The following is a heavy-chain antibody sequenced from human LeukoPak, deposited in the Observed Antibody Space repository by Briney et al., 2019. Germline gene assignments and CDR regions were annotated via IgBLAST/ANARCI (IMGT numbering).Heavy chain of an antibody. CDR1: GGSISGGSYY. CDR2: IYTSGST. Sequence: SQTLSLTCTVSGGSISGGSYYWSWIRQPAGKGLEWIGRIYTSGSTNYNPSLKSRVTISVDTSKNQFSLKLSSVTAADTAVYYCARERPGITIFGVVIPSDAFDIWGQGTMVTVSS. V-gene: IGHV4-61*02. D-gene: IGHD3-3*01. J-gene: IGHJ3*02. CDR3: ARERPGITIFGVVIPSDAFDI.